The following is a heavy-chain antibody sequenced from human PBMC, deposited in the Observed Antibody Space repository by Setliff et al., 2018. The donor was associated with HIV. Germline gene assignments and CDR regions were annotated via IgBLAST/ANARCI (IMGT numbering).Heavy chain of an antibody. CDR1: GFTFSSYA. CDR2: ISYDGSNK. J-gene: IGHJ6*03. D-gene: IGHD2-15*01. Sequence: GGSLRLSCAASGFTFSSYAMHWVRQAPGKGLEWVAVISYDGSNKYYADSVKGRFTISRDNSKNTLYLQMNSLRAEDTAVYYCARSQGIGNYHMDVWGTGTTVTVSS. V-gene: IGHV3-30*04. CDR3: ARSQGIGNYHMDV.